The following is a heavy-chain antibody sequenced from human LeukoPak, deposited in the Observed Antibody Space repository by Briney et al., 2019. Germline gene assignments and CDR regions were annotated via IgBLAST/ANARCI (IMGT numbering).Heavy chain of an antibody. D-gene: IGHD2-21*01. Sequence: GGSLRLSCAASEFTFSSYWMSWVRQAPGKGLEWVANIKQDGSEKYYVDSVKGRFTISRDNAKNSLYLQMNSLRAEDTAVYYCARFVIYYYYYYMDVWGKGTTVTVSS. CDR3: ARFVIYYYYYYMDV. CDR2: IKQDGSEK. J-gene: IGHJ6*03. V-gene: IGHV3-7*01. CDR1: EFTFSSYW.